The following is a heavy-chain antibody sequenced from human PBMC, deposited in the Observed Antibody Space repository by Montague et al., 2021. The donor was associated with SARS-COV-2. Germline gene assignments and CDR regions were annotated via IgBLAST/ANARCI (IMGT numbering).Heavy chain of an antibody. D-gene: IGHD3-3*01. CDR3: AHSPASCWSGKVDY. J-gene: IGHJ4*02. Sequence: PALVKPTQTLTLTCTFSGFSLSTSGVGVGWIRQPPGKALEWRALSYWDDDKRYSPSLKTRLTITKDTSKNQVVLTMTNMDPVDTATYYCAHSPASCWSGKVDYWGQGTLVTVSS. CDR1: GFSLSTSGVG. V-gene: IGHV2-5*02. CDR2: SYWDDDK.